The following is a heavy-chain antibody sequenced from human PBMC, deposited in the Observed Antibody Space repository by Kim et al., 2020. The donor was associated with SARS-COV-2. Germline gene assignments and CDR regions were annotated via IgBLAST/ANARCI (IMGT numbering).Heavy chain of an antibody. J-gene: IGHJ3*02. CDR2: ISYDGSNK. Sequence: GGSLRLSCAASGFTFSSYVMHWVRQAPGKGLEWVAVISYDGSNKYYADSVKGRFTISRDNSKNTLYLQMNTLRAEDTAVYYCATPYSSRTYDAFDIWGQGTMVTVSS. V-gene: IGHV3-30*03. D-gene: IGHD6-13*01. CDR1: GFTFSSYV. CDR3: ATPYSSRTYDAFDI.